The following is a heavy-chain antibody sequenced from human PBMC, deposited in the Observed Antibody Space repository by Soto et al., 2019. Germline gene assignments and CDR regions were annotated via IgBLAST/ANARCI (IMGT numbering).Heavy chain of an antibody. D-gene: IGHD2-2*02. J-gene: IGHJ3*01. CDR3: LRGGRGYTRDDVLEV. CDR2: ISSRRSDI. CDR1: GFTFSSYS. V-gene: IGHV3-21*06. Sequence: EVQLVESGGGLVKPGGSLRLSCVDSGFTFSSYSMNWVRQAPGKGLEWVASISSRRSDIWYTDSLKGRFTISRDNAKNPRYLQMNGLRAEVTAVYYCLRGGRGYTRDDVLEVWGQGTMVTVSS.